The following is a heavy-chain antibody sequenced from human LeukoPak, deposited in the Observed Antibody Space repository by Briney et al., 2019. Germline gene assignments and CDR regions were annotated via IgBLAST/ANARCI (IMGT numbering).Heavy chain of an antibody. Sequence: SGTLSLTCAVSGYSISSGYYWGWIRQPPGKGLEWIGSIYHSGSTYYNPSLKSRVTISVDTSKNQFSLKLSSVTAADTAVYYCSIGVPFDPWGQGTLVTVSS. CDR1: GYSISSGYY. V-gene: IGHV4-38-2*01. CDR2: IYHSGST. D-gene: IGHD2-8*01. J-gene: IGHJ5*02. CDR3: SIGVPFDP.